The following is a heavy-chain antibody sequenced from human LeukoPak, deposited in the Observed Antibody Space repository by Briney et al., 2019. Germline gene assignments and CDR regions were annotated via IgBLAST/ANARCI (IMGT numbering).Heavy chain of an antibody. CDR2: INHSGST. D-gene: IGHD2-21*01. Sequence: SETLSLTCAVYGGSFSGYYWSWIRQPPGKGLEWIGEINHSGSTNYNPSLKSRVTISVDTSKNQFSLKLSSVTAADTAVYYCARGWVRLFDYWGQGTLVTVSS. V-gene: IGHV4-34*01. J-gene: IGHJ4*02. CDR1: GGSFSGYY. CDR3: ARGWVRLFDY.